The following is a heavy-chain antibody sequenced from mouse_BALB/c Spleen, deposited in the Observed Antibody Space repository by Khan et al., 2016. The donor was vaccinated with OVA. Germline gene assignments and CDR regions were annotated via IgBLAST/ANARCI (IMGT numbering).Heavy chain of an antibody. D-gene: IGHD1-3*01. CDR2: INTYTGEP. CDR3: ARSSSYWYSDV. Sequence: QIQLVQSGPELKKPGETVKISCKASGYTFTNYGMNWVKQAPGKGLKWMGWINTYTGEPTYADDFKGRFVFSWETSASTAYLQISNLKNEDMTTYFCARSSSYWYSDVWGTGTTVTVSS. V-gene: IGHV9-1*02. CDR1: GYTFTNYG. J-gene: IGHJ1*03.